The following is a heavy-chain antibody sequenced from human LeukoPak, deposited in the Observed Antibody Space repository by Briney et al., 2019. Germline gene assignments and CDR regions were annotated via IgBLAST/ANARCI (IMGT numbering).Heavy chain of an antibody. CDR1: GGSISSGSYY. V-gene: IGHV4-61*02. D-gene: IGHD1-1*01. J-gene: IGHJ3*02. Sequence: PSETLSLTCTVSGGSISSGSYYWSWIRQPAGKGLEWIGRIYTSGSTNYNPSLKSRVTISVDTSKNQFSLKLSSVTAADTAVYYCARVPISWNDGVAFDIWGQGTMVTVSS. CDR2: IYTSGST. CDR3: ARVPISWNDGVAFDI.